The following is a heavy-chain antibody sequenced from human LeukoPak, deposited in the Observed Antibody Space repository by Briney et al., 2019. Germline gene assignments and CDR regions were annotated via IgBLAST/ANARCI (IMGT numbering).Heavy chain of an antibody. CDR1: GGSISSYY. CDR3: AMLVGYSSDY. D-gene: IGHD6-13*01. Sequence: SETLSLTCTVSGGSISSYYWSWIRQPPGKGLEWIGYIYYSGSTNYNPSLKSRVTISVDTSKNQFSLKLSSVTAADAAVYYCAMLVGYSSDYWGQGTLVTVSS. V-gene: IGHV4-59*01. J-gene: IGHJ4*02. CDR2: IYYSGST.